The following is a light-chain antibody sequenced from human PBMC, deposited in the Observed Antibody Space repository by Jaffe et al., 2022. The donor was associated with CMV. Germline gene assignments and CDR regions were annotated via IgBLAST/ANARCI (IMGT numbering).Light chain of an antibody. CDR3: QSYHSSTPGV. V-gene: IGLV6-57*04. CDR2: EDN. J-gene: IGLJ3*02. CDR1: SGSIASNY. Sequence: NFMLTQPHSVSESPGKTVTISCTRSSGSIASNYVQWYQQRPGSAPSTVIYEDNQRPSGVPDRFSGSIDSSSNSASLTISGLKTEDEADYYCQSYHSSTPGVFGGGTKLTVL.